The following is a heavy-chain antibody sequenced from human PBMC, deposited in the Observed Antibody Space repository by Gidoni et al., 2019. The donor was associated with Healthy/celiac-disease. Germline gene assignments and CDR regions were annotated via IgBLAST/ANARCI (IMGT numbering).Heavy chain of an antibody. D-gene: IGHD6-19*01. CDR3: ARLIRGIAVAGTLDY. CDR2: IYYSGST. J-gene: IGHJ4*02. CDR1: GGSIRSSSYY. Sequence: QLQLQESGPGLVKPSETLYLTCTVSGGSIRSSSYYWGWIRQPPGKGLEWIGSIYYSGSTYYNPPLKSRVTISVDTSKNQFSLKLSSVTAADTAVYYCARLIRGIAVAGTLDYWGQGTLVTVSS. V-gene: IGHV4-39*01.